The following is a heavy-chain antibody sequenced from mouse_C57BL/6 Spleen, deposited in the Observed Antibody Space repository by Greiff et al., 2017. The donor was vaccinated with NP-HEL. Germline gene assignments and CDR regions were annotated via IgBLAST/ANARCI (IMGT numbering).Heavy chain of an antibody. V-gene: IGHV5-4*01. Sequence: EVKLMESGGGLVKPGGSLKLSCAASGFTFSSYAMSWVRQTPEKRLEWVATISDGGSYTYYPDNVKGRFTISRDNAKNNLYLQMSHLKSEDTAMYYCAREGGYDYFYYAMDYWGQGTSVTVSS. CDR1: GFTFSSYA. D-gene: IGHD2-4*01. CDR3: AREGGYDYFYYAMDY. CDR2: ISDGGSYT. J-gene: IGHJ4*01.